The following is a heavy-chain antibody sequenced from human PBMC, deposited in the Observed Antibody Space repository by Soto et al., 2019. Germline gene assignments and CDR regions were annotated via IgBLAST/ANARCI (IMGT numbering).Heavy chain of an antibody. CDR3: ARAITIFGVALPYFDY. V-gene: IGHV4-31*03. J-gene: IGHJ4*02. Sequence: SETLSLTCTVSGGSISSGGYYWSWIRQHPGKSLEWIGYIYYSGITYYNPSLKSRVIISVDTSKNQFSLKLSSVTAADTAVYYCARAITIFGVALPYFDYWGQGTLVTVSS. CDR1: GGSISSGGYY. CDR2: IYYSGIT. D-gene: IGHD3-3*01.